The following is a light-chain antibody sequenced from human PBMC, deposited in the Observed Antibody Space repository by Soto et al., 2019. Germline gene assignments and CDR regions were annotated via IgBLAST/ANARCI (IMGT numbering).Light chain of an antibody. CDR1: QTVSSRY. V-gene: IGKV3-20*01. CDR2: AAS. J-gene: IGKJ5*01. CDR3: HQFGSSSPNT. Sequence: EIGLTQSPGTLSLSPGERATLSCRASQTVSSRYIAWYQQKPGQAPRLLIYAASNRATGIPDRFSGSGSGTDFSLTISRLEPEDFAVYHCHQFGSSSPNTFGQGTRLEIK.